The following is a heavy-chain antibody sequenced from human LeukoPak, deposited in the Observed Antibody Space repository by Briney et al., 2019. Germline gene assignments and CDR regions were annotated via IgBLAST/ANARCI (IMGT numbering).Heavy chain of an antibody. D-gene: IGHD2-2*02. V-gene: IGHV4-30-4*08. J-gene: IGHJ5*02. Sequence: SETLSLTCTVSVGSISSGDYYWSWIRQPPGKGLEWIGYIYYSGSTYYNPSLKSRVTISVDTSKNQFCLKLRSVSAAETEVYYCARVPAAIGGFDPWGEGTLVTVSS. CDR1: VGSISSGDYY. CDR3: ARVPAAIGGFDP. CDR2: IYYSGST.